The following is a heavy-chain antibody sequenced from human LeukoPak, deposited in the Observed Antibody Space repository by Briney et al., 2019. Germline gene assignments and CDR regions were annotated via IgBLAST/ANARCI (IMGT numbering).Heavy chain of an antibody. D-gene: IGHD3-3*01. V-gene: IGHV4-34*01. Sequence: PSETLSLTCAVYGGSFSGYYWSWIRQPPGKGLEWIGEINHSGSTNYNPSLKSRVTISVDTSKNQFSLKLSSVTAADTAVYYCARGRHTIFGVDLDYWGQGTPVTVSS. CDR1: GGSFSGYY. J-gene: IGHJ4*02. CDR2: INHSGST. CDR3: ARGRHTIFGVDLDY.